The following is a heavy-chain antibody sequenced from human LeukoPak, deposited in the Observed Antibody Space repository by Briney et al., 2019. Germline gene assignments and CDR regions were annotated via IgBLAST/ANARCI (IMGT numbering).Heavy chain of an antibody. CDR2: INSDGSST. V-gene: IGHV3-74*01. CDR3: ARDRRIQYYYYYGMDV. CDR1: GFTFSSYW. J-gene: IGHJ6*02. Sequence: PGGSLRPSCAASGFTFSSYWMHWVRQAPGKGLVWVSRINSDGSSTSYADSVKGRFTISRDNAKNTLYLQMNSLRAEDTAVYYCARDRRIQYYYYYGMDVWGQGTTVTVSS. D-gene: IGHD5-18*01.